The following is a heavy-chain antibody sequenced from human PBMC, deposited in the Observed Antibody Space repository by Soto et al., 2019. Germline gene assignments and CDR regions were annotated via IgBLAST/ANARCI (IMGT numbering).Heavy chain of an antibody. D-gene: IGHD1-26*01. CDR1: GYTFSDYY. CDR2: INPSSGGT. CDR3: AREMGVIGAPGYTWFDP. Sequence: ASVKVSCKASGYTFSDYYVHWVREAPGQGLEWMGWINPSSGGTIYTQRFQGRVTMTRDTSINTVYMELSRLTSDDTAAYYCAREMGVIGAPGYTWFDPWGQGALVTVSS. V-gene: IGHV1-2*02. J-gene: IGHJ5*02.